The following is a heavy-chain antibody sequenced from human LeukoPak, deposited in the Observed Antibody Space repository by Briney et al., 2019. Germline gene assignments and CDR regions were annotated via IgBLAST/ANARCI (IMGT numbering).Heavy chain of an antibody. CDR3: ARDKRSSPYYLFDY. CDR2: INTGTGKT. J-gene: IGHJ4*02. D-gene: IGHD1-26*01. V-gene: IGHV1-3*04. CDR1: GYTFSMNV. Sequence: GASVKVSCKTSGYTFSMNVIHWMCQAPGQRLEWMGWINTGTGKTKYSQKFQGRLSITRDTSASTTSMELSSLRSEDTAVFYCARDKRSSPYYLFDYWGQGTLVTVSS.